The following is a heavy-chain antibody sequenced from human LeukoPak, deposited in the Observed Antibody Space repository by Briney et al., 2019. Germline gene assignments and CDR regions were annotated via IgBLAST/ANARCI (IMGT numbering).Heavy chain of an antibody. D-gene: IGHD6-19*01. J-gene: IGHJ4*02. CDR3: ARFRFAVAGRPFDY. V-gene: IGHV4-39*07. CDR2: IYYTGNT. CDR1: GVSISSSNSY. Sequence: SETLSLTCTVSGVSISSSNSYWGWIRQPPGKGLEWIGSIYYTGNTYYNASLKSRVTISVDTSKNQFSLKLSSVTAADTAVYYCARFRFAVAGRPFDYWGQGTLVTVSS.